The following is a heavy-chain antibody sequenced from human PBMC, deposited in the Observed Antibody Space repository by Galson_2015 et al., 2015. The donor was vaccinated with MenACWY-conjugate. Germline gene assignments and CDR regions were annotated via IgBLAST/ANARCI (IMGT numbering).Heavy chain of an antibody. J-gene: IGHJ3*02. CDR3: AGGKIVVVPAAMRDVPGAFDI. V-gene: IGHV4-39*07. CDR1: GGSISSSSYY. D-gene: IGHD2-2*01. CDR2: IYYSGST. Sequence: ETLSLTCTVSGGSISSSSYYWGWIRQPPGKGLEWIGSIYYSGSTYYNPSLKSRVTISVDTSKNQFSLKLSSVTAADTAVYYCAGGKIVVVPAAMRDVPGAFDIWGQGTMVIVSS.